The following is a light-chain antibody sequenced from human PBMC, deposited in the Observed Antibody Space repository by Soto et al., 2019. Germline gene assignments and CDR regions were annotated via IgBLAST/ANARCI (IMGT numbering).Light chain of an antibody. V-gene: IGKV1-39*01. CDR2: AAS. Sequence: DIQMTQSPSSLSASVGDRVTITCRASQSISSYLNWYQQKPGKAPKLLIYAASSLQSGVPSRFSGSGSGTDFTLTISSLQPEDFATYYCQQSYSTSVTFGQGTKVDFK. CDR3: QQSYSTSVT. CDR1: QSISSY. J-gene: IGKJ2*01.